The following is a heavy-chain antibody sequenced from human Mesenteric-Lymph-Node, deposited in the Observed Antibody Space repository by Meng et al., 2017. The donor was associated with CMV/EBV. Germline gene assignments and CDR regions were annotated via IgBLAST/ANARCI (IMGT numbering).Heavy chain of an antibody. CDR1: GFTFDDYA. V-gene: IGHV3-9*01. Sequence: SLKISCAASGFTFDDYAMHWVRQAPEKGLEWVSGISWNSGSIGYADSVKGRFTISRDNAENFLYLQMNSLRAEDTAVYYCAKNQAGASIYFDNWGRGTLVTVSS. D-gene: IGHD1-26*01. CDR2: ISWNSGSI. CDR3: AKNQAGASIYFDN. J-gene: IGHJ4*02.